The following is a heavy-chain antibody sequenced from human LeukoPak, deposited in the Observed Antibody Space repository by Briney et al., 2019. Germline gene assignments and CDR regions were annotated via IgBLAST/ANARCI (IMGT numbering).Heavy chain of an antibody. D-gene: IGHD3-22*01. CDR1: GFTFSDYY. Sequence: PGGSLRLXCAASGFTFSDYYMSWIRQAPGKGLEWVAYISASGSTIYYADPVKGRFTISRDNAKNSLYLQMNSLRAEDTAVYYCARVGRYYYDTSGYHYFDYWGQGTLVTVSS. CDR2: ISASGSTI. CDR3: ARVGRYYYDTSGYHYFDY. V-gene: IGHV3-11*04. J-gene: IGHJ4*02.